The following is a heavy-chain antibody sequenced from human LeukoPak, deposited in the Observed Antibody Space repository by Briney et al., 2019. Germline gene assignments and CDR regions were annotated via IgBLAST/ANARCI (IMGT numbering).Heavy chain of an antibody. CDR3: AREGLILDP. Sequence: GGSLRPSCAASGFTFSSFAMTWVRQAPGKGLEWVSVISGSGDTTYYADSVKGRLTISRDNSKNTLYLQMNSLRAEDTAVYYCAREGLILDPWGQGTLVTVSS. CDR2: ISGSGDTT. J-gene: IGHJ5*02. CDR1: GFTFSSFA. V-gene: IGHV3-23*01.